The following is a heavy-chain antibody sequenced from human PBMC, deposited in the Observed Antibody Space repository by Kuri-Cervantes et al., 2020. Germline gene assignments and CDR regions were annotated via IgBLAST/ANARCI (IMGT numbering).Heavy chain of an antibody. D-gene: IGHD5-18*01. V-gene: IGHV3-30-3*01. J-gene: IGHJ4*02. CDR2: ISYDGSNK. CDR3: ARDRNTDLVHVFDY. Sequence: GESLKISCAASGFTFSTYAMHWVRQAPGKGLEWVAVISYDGSNKYYADSVKGRFTISRDNSKNTLYLQMNSLRAEDTAVYYCARDRNTDLVHVFDYWGQGTLVTVSS. CDR1: GFTFSTYA.